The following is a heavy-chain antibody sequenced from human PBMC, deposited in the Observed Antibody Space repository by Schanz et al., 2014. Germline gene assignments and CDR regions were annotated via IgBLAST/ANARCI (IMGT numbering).Heavy chain of an antibody. V-gene: IGHV4-59*12. J-gene: IGHJ3*01. CDR2: IYYSGTT. Sequence: QVRLQESGPGLVRPSETLSLTCTVSGDSITHFYWSWIRQSPGKGLEWIGSIYYSGTTNYSPSLNSRVNISLAMSKKSFSLNLSSVTTADAAVYYCARDPSVGEKDAFDFRGQGTMVIVSS. CDR3: ARDPSVGEKDAFDF. CDR1: GDSITHFY. D-gene: IGHD3-10*01.